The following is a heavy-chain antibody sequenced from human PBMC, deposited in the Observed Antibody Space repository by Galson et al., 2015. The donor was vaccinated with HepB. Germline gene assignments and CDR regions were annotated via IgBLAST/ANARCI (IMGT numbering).Heavy chain of an antibody. CDR2: ISGSGGST. Sequence: SLRLSCAASGFTFSSYAMSWVRQAPGKGLEWVSAISGSGGSTYYADSVKGRFTISRDNSKNTLYLQMNSLRAEDTAVYYCAKLKGTMVRGVIRAEYFQHWGQGTLVTVSS. CDR3: AKLKGTMVRGVIRAEYFQH. J-gene: IGHJ1*01. CDR1: GFTFSSYA. D-gene: IGHD3-10*01. V-gene: IGHV3-23*01.